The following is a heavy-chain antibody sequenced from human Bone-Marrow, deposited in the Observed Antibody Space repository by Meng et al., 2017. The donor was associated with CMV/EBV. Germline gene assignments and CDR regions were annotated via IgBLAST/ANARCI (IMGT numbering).Heavy chain of an antibody. CDR1: GGSISSSSYY. J-gene: IGHJ6*02. D-gene: IGHD2-2*01. CDR3: ARGRDIVVVPAAHYYGMDV. CDR2: INHSGST. V-gene: IGHV4-39*07. Sequence: GSLRLSCTVSGGSISSSSYYWSWIRQPPGKGLEWIGEINHSGSTNYNPSLKSRVTISVDTSKNQFSLKLSSVTAADTAVYYCARGRDIVVVPAAHYYGMDVWGQGTTVTVSS.